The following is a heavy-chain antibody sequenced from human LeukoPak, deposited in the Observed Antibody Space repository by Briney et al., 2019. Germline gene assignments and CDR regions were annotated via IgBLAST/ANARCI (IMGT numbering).Heavy chain of an antibody. J-gene: IGHJ5*02. CDR3: ARDQPHAASWFDP. V-gene: IGHV3-23*01. D-gene: IGHD2-2*01. Sequence: GGSLRLSCVASTFSFSDYGMDGVRQAPRRGLEWVSTIHPTGIRTYYADSVRGRFTISRDNSKNTVFLQIDSLRVEDTAIYYCARDQPHAASWFDPWGQGTLVTVSS. CDR2: IHPTGIRT. CDR1: TFSFSDYG.